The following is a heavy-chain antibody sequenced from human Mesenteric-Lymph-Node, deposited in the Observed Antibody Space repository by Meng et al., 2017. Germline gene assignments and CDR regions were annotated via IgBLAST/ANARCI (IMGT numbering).Heavy chain of an antibody. J-gene: IGHJ2*01. Sequence: VQLQESGPGLGKPSETLSLTCAVSGGSISRSDWWSWVRQPPGKGLEWIGETSHSGSTNYNPSLKSRVTISVDTSNNQFSLKLSSVTAADTAVYYCARVGWRQWSFDLWGRGTLVTVSS. CDR1: GGSISRSDW. D-gene: IGHD5-18*01. CDR2: TSHSGST. CDR3: ARVGWRQWSFDL. V-gene: IGHV4-4*02.